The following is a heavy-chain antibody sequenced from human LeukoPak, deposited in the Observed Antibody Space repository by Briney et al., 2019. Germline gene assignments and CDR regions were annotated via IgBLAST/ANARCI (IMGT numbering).Heavy chain of an antibody. CDR2: ISWNSVNM. V-gene: IGHV3-9*01. J-gene: IGHJ3*02. D-gene: IGHD1-1*01. CDR1: GFTFDDYA. CDR3: AKDKSGMTPFDAFDI. Sequence: PGGSLRLSCAASGFTFDDYAMHWVRQAPGKGLEWVSGISWNSVNMGYADSVKGRFTISRDNAKNSLYLQMNSLRAEDTALYYCAKDKSGMTPFDAFDIWGQGTMVTVSS.